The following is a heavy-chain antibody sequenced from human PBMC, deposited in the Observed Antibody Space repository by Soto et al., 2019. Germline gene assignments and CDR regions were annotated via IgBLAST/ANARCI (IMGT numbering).Heavy chain of an antibody. V-gene: IGHV1-58*01. Sequence: SVKVSCKASGFTFTSSAVQWVRQARGQRLEWIGWIVVGSGNTNYAQKFQERVTITRGMSTSTAYMELSSLRSEDTAVYYCAADRTYDFWSGSEARNYYGMDVWGQGTTVTVSS. CDR2: IVVGSGNT. D-gene: IGHD3-3*01. CDR3: AADRTYDFWSGSEARNYYGMDV. CDR1: GFTFTSSA. J-gene: IGHJ6*02.